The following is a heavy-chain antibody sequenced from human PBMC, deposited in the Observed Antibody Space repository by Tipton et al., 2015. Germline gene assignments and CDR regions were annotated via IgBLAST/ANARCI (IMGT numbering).Heavy chain of an antibody. V-gene: IGHV3-13*01. D-gene: IGHD3/OR15-3a*01. CDR2: ITPVGDA. J-gene: IGHJ4*02. CDR3: ARGDWII. Sequence: SLRLSCAASGFTFSYYDMHWVRQVTGKGLEWVSGITPVGDAYYSDSVKGRFTISRENAKNSLSLQMNSLSAGDTAVYYCARGDWIIWGQGTLVTVSS. CDR1: GFTFSYYD.